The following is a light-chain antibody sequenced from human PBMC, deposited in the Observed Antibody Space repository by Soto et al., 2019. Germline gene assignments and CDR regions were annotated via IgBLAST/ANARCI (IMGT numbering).Light chain of an antibody. V-gene: IGLV1-44*01. CDR2: SNH. Sequence: QSVLTQSPSASGTPGQRVTISCSGSRYNIGSNTINWYQQLPGTAPKLLIYSNHQRPSGVPDRFSGSNSDSSGSLVISELQSEDEATYYCSAWDDRLNGWLFGGGTKLTVL. CDR3: SAWDDRLNGWL. J-gene: IGLJ2*01. CDR1: RYNIGSNT.